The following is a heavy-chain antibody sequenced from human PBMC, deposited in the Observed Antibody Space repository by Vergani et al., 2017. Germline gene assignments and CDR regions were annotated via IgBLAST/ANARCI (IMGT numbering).Heavy chain of an antibody. J-gene: IGHJ4*02. CDR3: AIDLSYSTAWPFFDS. V-gene: IGHV3-30*03. D-gene: IGHD4-11*01. CDR1: GSSFSSHA. CDR2: ISNDGSTK. Sequence: QVQLAESGGGRVQPGRSLRPSCAASGSSFSSHATHWVRPATGKGLEWLAVISNDGSTKYYADSVKGRFTISRDSSKTLYLQMDSLRVEDTAMYFCAIDLSYSTAWPFFDSRGQGTLVTVSS.